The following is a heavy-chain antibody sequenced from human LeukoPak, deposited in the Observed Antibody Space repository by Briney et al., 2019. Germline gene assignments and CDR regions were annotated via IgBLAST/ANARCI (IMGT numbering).Heavy chain of an antibody. D-gene: IGHD2-2*01. J-gene: IGHJ6*02. CDR1: GFTFRNHG. CDR2: IWYDGSNK. Sequence: PGGSLRLSCAASGFTFRNHGMHWVRLAPGKGLEWVAVIWYDGSNKYYADSVKGRFTISRDNSKNALYLQLNSLSAEDTAVYYCARGFAVAAASYYFGMDVWGQGTTVTVSS. CDR3: ARGFAVAAASYYFGMDV. V-gene: IGHV3-33*01.